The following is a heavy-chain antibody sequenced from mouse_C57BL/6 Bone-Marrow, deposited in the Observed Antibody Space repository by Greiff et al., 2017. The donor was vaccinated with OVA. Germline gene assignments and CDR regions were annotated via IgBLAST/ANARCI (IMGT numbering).Heavy chain of an antibody. D-gene: IGHD4-1*01. CDR1: GYSFTDYN. CDR2: INPNYGTT. V-gene: IGHV1-39*01. Sequence: VQLQQSGPELVKPGASVKLSCKASGYSFTDYNMNWVKQSTGKSLEWIGEINPNYGTTSYNQKFKGKATLTVDQSSSTAYMQLNSLTSEDSAVYYCARSSNCFHYYAMDYWGRGTAVTVSS. CDR3: ARSSNCFHYYAMDY. J-gene: IGHJ4*01.